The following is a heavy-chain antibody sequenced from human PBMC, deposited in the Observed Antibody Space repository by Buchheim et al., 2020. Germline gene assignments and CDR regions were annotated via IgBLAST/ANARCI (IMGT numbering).Heavy chain of an antibody. V-gene: IGHV4-34*01. D-gene: IGHD6-19*01. Sequence: QVQLQQWGAGLLKPSETLSLTCAVYGGSFSGYYWSWIRQPPGKGLEWIGEINHSGSTNYNPSLKSRVTIPVDTSTNQFYMKLSSVTAADTAVYYCARVLAVAGTDYGMDVWGQGTT. J-gene: IGHJ6*02. CDR1: GGSFSGYY. CDR3: ARVLAVAGTDYGMDV. CDR2: INHSGST.